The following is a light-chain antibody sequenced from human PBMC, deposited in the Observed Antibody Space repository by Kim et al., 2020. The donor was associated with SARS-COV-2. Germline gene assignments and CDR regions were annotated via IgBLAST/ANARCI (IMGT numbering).Light chain of an antibody. CDR3: QSYDSSNHDVA. Sequence: NFMLTQPHSVSESPGKTVTISCTRSSGSIASNYVQWYQQRPGSAPTTVIYEDNQRPSGVPDRFSGSIDSSSSSASLTISGLKTEDEADYYCQSYDSSNHDVAFGGGTQLTVL. CDR2: EDN. V-gene: IGLV6-57*04. J-gene: IGLJ2*01. CDR1: SGSIASNY.